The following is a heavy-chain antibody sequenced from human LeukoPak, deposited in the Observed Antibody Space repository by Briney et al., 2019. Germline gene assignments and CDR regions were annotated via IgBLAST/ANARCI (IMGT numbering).Heavy chain of an antibody. CDR3: ARDWDCSSTSCHFDY. V-gene: IGHV7-4-1*02. CDR1: GYTFTSYA. D-gene: IGHD2-2*01. Sequence: EASVKVSCKASGYTFTSYAMNWVRQAPGQGLEWMGWINTNTGNPTYAQGFTGRFVFSLDTSDSTAYLQISSLKAEDTAVYYCARDWDCSSTSCHFDYWGQGTLVTVSS. J-gene: IGHJ4*02. CDR2: INTNTGNP.